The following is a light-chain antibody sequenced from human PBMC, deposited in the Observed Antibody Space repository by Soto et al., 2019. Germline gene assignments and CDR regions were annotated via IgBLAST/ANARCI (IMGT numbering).Light chain of an antibody. Sequence: QSALTQPASVSRSPGQSITISCTGTSSDVGGYNYVSWYQQHPGKAPKLMIYEVSNRPSGVSNRFSGSKSGNTASLTISGLQAEDEADYYCSSYTSSTFYVFGTGTKLTVL. CDR2: EVS. V-gene: IGLV2-14*01. CDR1: SSDVGGYNY. CDR3: SSYTSSTFYV. J-gene: IGLJ1*01.